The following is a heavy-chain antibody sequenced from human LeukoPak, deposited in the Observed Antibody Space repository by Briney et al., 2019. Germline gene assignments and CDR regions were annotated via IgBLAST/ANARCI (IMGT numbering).Heavy chain of an antibody. J-gene: IGHJ4*02. CDR3: ARDLEVRGVIIFGECFDY. D-gene: IGHD3-10*01. CDR1: GYTFTIYG. CDR2: ISAYNGNT. V-gene: IGHV1-18*04. Sequence: ASVKVSFKASGYTFTIYGISWVRQAPGQGLEWMGWISAYNGNTNYAQKLQGRVTITTDTSTSTAYMELRSLRSDDTAVYYCARDLEVRGVIIFGECFDYWGQGTLVTVSS.